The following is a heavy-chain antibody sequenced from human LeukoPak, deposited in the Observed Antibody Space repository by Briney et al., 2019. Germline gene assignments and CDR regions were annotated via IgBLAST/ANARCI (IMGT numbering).Heavy chain of an antibody. D-gene: IGHD6-13*01. J-gene: IGHJ4*02. CDR3: ARGGSSWPIDY. Sequence: PSVTLSLTCAVSGGSISSGGYSWSWIRQPPGKGLEWIGYIYHSGSTYYNPSLKSRVTISVDRSKNQFSLKLSSVTAADTAVYYCARGGSSWPIDYWGQGTLVTVSS. CDR2: IYHSGST. CDR1: GGSISSGGYS. V-gene: IGHV4-30-2*01.